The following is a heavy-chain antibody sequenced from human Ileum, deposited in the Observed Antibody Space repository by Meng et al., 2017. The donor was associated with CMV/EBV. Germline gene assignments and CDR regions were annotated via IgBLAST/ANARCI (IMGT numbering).Heavy chain of an antibody. CDR3: ARDGSYNFDY. CDR1: GFTFSSSW. J-gene: IGHJ4*02. Sequence: GESLKISCAASGFTFSSSWMHWVRQVPGKGLVWVSRLTSDGRTTYADSVKGRFTISRDDATSTLYLQMNSLRAEDTAVYYCARDGSYNFDYWGQGTLVTVPQ. V-gene: IGHV3-74*03. D-gene: IGHD1-26*01. CDR2: LTSDGRTT.